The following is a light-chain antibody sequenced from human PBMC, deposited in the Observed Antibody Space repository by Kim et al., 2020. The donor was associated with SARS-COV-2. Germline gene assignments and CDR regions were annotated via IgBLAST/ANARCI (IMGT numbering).Light chain of an antibody. CDR3: NSRGSNDNVL. CDR1: SLRSYY. V-gene: IGLV3-19*01. J-gene: IGLJ2*01. Sequence: VALRKTVRITCQGDSLRSYYATWYQQKPGQAPIVVIYGKNNRPSGIPDRFSGSSSGDTASLTITGTQAGDEADYYCNSRGSNDNVLFGGGTKLTVL. CDR2: GKN.